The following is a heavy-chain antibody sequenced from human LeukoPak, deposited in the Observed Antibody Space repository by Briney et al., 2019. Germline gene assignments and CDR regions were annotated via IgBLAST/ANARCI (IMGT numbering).Heavy chain of an antibody. CDR1: GYTFTSYY. CDR3: ARGHRGVLRYYLVSHNYYYYMDV. J-gene: IGHJ6*03. CDR2: INPSGGST. D-gene: IGHD3-9*01. Sequence: ASVKVSCKASGYTFTSYYMHWVRQAPGQGLEWMGIINPSGGSTSYAQKFQGRVTMTRDMSTSTVYMELSSLRSEDTAVYYCARGHRGVLRYYLVSHNYYYYMDVWGKGTTVTVSS. V-gene: IGHV1-46*01.